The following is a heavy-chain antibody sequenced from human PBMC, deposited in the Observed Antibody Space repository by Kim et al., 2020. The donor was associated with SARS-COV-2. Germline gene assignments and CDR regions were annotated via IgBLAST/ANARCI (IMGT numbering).Heavy chain of an antibody. CDR3: ARGYCDGRNCQVFDY. J-gene: IGHJ4*02. D-gene: IGHD2-15*01. V-gene: IGHV1-3*01. Sequence: QKSQGRGTITRDTSASTAYMEISSLRSEDTAVYYCARGYCDGRNCQVFDYWGQGTLVTVSS.